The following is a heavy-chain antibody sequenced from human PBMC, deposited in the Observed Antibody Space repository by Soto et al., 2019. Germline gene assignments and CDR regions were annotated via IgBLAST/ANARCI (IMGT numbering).Heavy chain of an antibody. J-gene: IGHJ4*02. CDR3: ARAPYYYDSSGYYRPFDY. D-gene: IGHD3-22*01. CDR1: GGSFSGYI. V-gene: IGHV4-34*09. Sequence: SETLSLTCDVYGGSFSGYIWTWIRQTPGKGLQWIGQINHSGSANYNPSLKSRVTISVDTSKNQFSLKLSSVTAADTAVYYCARAPYYYDSSGYYRPFDYWGQGTLVTVSS. CDR2: INHSGSA.